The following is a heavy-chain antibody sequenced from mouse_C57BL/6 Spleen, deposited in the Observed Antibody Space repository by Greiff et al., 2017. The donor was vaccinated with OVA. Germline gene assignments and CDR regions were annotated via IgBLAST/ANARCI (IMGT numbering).Heavy chain of an antibody. CDR1: GFSFTSYG. V-gene: IGHV2-5*01. Sequence: VQLQQSGPGLVQPSQCLSITCTVSGFSFTSYGVHWVRQSPGKGLEWLGVIWRGGSTDYNAAFMSRLSITKDNSKSQVFFKMNSLQAYDTSIYYWAKRGTTAYAMDYWGQGTSVTVSS. D-gene: IGHD1-2*01. CDR2: IWRGGST. J-gene: IGHJ4*01. CDR3: AKRGTTAYAMDY.